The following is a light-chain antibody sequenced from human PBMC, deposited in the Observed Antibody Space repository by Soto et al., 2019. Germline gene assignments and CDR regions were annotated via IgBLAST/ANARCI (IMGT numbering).Light chain of an antibody. CDR1: QSVDSSY. CDR3: QPYGRSPQT. Sequence: EIVLTQSPGTLSLSPGERATLSCRASQSVDSSYLAWYRQRPGQAPRLLIYGASSRATGIPDRFSGSGSGTDFTLTINRLEPEDFQVHYCQPYGRSPQTLGQGTNVDIK. V-gene: IGKV3-20*01. CDR2: GAS. J-gene: IGKJ1*01.